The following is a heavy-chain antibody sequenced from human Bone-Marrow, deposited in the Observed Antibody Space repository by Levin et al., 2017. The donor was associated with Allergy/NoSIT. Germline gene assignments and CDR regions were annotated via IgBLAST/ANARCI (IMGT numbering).Heavy chain of an antibody. CDR1: GGSIGSYY. D-gene: IGHD6-25*01. CDR2: IYYSGST. J-gene: IGHJ3*02. Sequence: KSGGSLRLSCTVSGGSIGSYYWTWIRQPPGKGLESIGYIYYSGSTTYNPSLKSRVTISVDTSKNQFSLKLSSVTAADTAVYYCARDLAAGGDAFDIWGQGTMVTVSS. CDR3: ARDLAAGGDAFDI. V-gene: IGHV4-59*01.